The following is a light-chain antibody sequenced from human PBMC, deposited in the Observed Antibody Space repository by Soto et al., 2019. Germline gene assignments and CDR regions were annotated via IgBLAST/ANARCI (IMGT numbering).Light chain of an antibody. V-gene: IGKV3-11*01. CDR3: QQSYSTRSEA. Sequence: EIVLTQTPATLSLSPRERSTLSCRASPSVDNYIAWYQQKPGQTPRLXXYDASNRAAGIPARFSGNGSGTEFTLTISRLQPEDFANYCGQQSYSTRSEAFGQGTKVDIK. CDR2: DAS. J-gene: IGKJ1*01. CDR1: PSVDNY.